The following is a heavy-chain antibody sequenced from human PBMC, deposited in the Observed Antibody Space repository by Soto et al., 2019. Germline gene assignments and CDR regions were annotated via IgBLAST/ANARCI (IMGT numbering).Heavy chain of an antibody. V-gene: IGHV3-30*18. CDR3: AKSSTSADYYGMDV. J-gene: IGHJ6*02. Sequence: GGSLRLSCAASGFTFSSYGMHWVRQAPGKGLEWVAVISYDGSNKYYADSVKGRFTISRDNSKNTLYLQMNSLRAEDTAVYYCAKSSTSADYYGMDVWGQGTTVTVSS. CDR2: ISYDGSNK. CDR1: GFTFSSYG.